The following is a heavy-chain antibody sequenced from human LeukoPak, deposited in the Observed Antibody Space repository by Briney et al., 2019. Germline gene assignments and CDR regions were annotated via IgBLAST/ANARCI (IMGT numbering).Heavy chain of an antibody. J-gene: IGHJ4*02. CDR3: ARGGTAMVRKGRYYFDY. Sequence: ASVKVSCKASGYTFTSYAMNWVRQAPGQGLEWMGWISAYDGNTNYAQKLQGRVTMTTDASTSIAYMELRSLKSDDTAVYYCARGGTAMVRKGRYYFDYWGQGTLVTVSS. D-gene: IGHD5-18*01. V-gene: IGHV1-18*01. CDR1: GYTFTSYA. CDR2: ISAYDGNT.